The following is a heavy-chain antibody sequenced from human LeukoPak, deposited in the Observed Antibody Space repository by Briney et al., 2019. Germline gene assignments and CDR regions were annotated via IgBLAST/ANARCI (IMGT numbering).Heavy chain of an antibody. CDR1: EYTFTDYY. CDR3: ARANFLSCSSTSRLFDY. CDR2: INPVSGGT. J-gene: IGHJ4*02. Sequence: ASVKVSCKASEYTFTDYYMHWVRQAPGQGLEWMGWINPVSGGTNYVQKFQGRVTMTRDTSISTAYMELSRLRSDDTAVYYCARANFLSCSSTSRLFDYWGQGTLVTVSS. V-gene: IGHV1-2*02. D-gene: IGHD2-2*01.